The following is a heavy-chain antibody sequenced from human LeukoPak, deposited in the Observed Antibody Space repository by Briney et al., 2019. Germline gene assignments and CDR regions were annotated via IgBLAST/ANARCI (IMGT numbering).Heavy chain of an antibody. CDR1: GFTFSSYS. Sequence: GGSLRLSCAASGFTFSSYSMNWVRQAPGKGLEWVSVIYSGGSTYYADSVKGRFTISRDNSKNTLYLQMNSLRAEDTAVYYCARDQGYDSSGSRDYWGQGTLVTVSS. CDR3: ARDQGYDSSGSRDY. D-gene: IGHD3-22*01. CDR2: IYSGGST. V-gene: IGHV3-53*01. J-gene: IGHJ4*02.